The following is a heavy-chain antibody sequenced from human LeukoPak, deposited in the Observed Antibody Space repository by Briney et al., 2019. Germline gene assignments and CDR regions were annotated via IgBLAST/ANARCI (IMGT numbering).Heavy chain of an antibody. V-gene: IGHV3-23*01. Sequence: GGSLRLSCAASGFTFSSYAMGWVRQAPGKGLEWVSTISGSGGTTYYAASVKGRFTISRDNSKNTLYPQMNSLRAEDTAVYYCAKDLPGYCSSTSCYDYWGQGTLVTVSS. J-gene: IGHJ4*02. CDR2: ISGSGGTT. D-gene: IGHD2-2*03. CDR3: AKDLPGYCSSTSCYDY. CDR1: GFTFSSYA.